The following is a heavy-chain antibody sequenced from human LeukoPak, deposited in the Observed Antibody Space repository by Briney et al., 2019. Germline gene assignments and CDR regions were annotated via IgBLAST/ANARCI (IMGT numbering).Heavy chain of an antibody. CDR3: ARDSYYYDSSGTIGGGFDY. CDR1: RGSISSGGHY. V-gene: IGHV4-31*03. Sequence: PSQTLSLTCTVSRGSISSGGHYWSWIRQHPGKGLEWIGYVSYSGSAYYNPSLKSRVTISVDTSKNQFSLKLSSVTAADTAVYYCARDSYYYDSSGTIGGGFDYWGQGTLVTVSS. D-gene: IGHD3-22*01. CDR2: VSYSGSA. J-gene: IGHJ4*02.